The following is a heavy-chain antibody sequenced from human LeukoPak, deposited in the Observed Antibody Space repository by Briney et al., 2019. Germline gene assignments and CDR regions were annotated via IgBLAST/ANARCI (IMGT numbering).Heavy chain of an antibody. Sequence: GGSLRLSCAASGFTFSSYAMSCGRQAPGKGLEWVSAISGSGGSTYYADSVKGRFTISRDNPKNTLYLQMNSLIAEDMAVLYFAKLLYSYDSSQPYWGEGTLVTVSS. V-gene: IGHV3-23*01. CDR1: GFTFSSYA. D-gene: IGHD3-22*01. CDR3: AKLLYSYDSSQPY. CDR2: ISGSGGST. J-gene: IGHJ4*02.